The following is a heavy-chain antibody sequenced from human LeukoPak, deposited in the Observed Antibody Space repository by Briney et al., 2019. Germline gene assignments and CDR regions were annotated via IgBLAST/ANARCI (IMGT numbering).Heavy chain of an antibody. CDR3: ARQVGHWLTH. D-gene: IGHD6-19*01. V-gene: IGHV5-51*01. Sequence: GESLKISCKGSGYSFNTYWIGWVRQMPGKGLECMGIIYPGDSEVRYSPSFQGQVTISADKSNSTAYLQWSSLKASDSAMYYCARQVGHWLTHWGQGTLVTVSS. J-gene: IGHJ4*02. CDR1: GYSFNTYW. CDR2: IYPGDSEV.